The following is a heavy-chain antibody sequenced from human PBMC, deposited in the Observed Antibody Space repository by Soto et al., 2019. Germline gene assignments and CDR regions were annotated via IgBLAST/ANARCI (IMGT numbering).Heavy chain of an antibody. Sequence: ASVKVSCKASGYTFTSYDINWVRQATGQGLEWMGWMNPNSGNTGYAQKFQGRVTMTRNTSISTAYMELSSLRSEDTAVYYCATSVGYCSSTIRYTFAVCYYRMAVWARGPSGTV. CDR1: GYTFTSYD. V-gene: IGHV1-8*01. J-gene: IGHJ6*02. D-gene: IGHD2-2*02. CDR3: ATSVGYCSSTIRYTFAVCYYRMAV. CDR2: MNPNSGNT.